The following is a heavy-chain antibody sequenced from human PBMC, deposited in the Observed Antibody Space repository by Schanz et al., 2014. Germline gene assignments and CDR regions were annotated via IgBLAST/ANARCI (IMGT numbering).Heavy chain of an antibody. CDR2: ISGDHRNT. CDR1: GFTFSGYS. J-gene: IGHJ2*01. Sequence: EVQLMESGGTLVRPGGSLRLSCAASGFTFSGYSMNWVRQAPGKGLEWVSSISGDHRNTFYADSVKGRFTISRDNSKNTLYLQMNSLRAEDTAIYYCAKDAPYPFDLWGRGTLITVSS. V-gene: IGHV3-23*01. CDR3: AKDAPYPFDL.